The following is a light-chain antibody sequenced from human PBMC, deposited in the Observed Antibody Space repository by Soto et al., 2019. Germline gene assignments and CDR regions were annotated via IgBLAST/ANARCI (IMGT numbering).Light chain of an antibody. CDR3: ATWDDSLSNYV. CDR2: RNN. CDR1: SSNIGSNY. Sequence: QSALTQPPSASGAPGQRVTISCSGSSSNIGSNYVYWYQHLTGTAPKLLIYRNNQRPSGVPDRFSGSKSGTSASLAISGLRSEDKADYYCATWDDSLSNYVFGTGTKVTVL. J-gene: IGLJ1*01. V-gene: IGLV1-47*01.